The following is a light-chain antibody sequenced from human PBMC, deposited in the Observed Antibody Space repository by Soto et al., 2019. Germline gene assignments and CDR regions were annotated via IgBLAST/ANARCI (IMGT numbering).Light chain of an antibody. V-gene: IGLV2-14*01. J-gene: IGLJ1*01. CDR3: SSFTSRFTFV. CDR1: RSDVGAYNY. Sequence: QSALTQPASVSGSPGQSIAISCTGTRSDVGAYNYVSWYQQHPGKAPKLMISEVTNRPSGVSDRFSGSKSGNTASLTISGLQAEDEADYYCSSFTSRFTFVLGTGTKVTVL. CDR2: EVT.